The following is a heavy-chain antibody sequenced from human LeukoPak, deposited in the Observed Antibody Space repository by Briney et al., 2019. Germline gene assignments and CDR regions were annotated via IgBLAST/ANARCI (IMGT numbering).Heavy chain of an antibody. CDR1: GFTFSSYS. V-gene: IGHV3-21*01. D-gene: IGHD3-10*01. CDR3: ARGRGGFAVDY. J-gene: IGHJ4*02. Sequence: PGGSLRLSCAASGFTFSSYSMNWVRQAPGKGLEWVSSISSSSSYIYYADSVKGRFTISRDYAKNSLYLQMNSLRAEDTAVYYCARGRGGFAVDYWGQGTLVTVSS. CDR2: ISSSSSYI.